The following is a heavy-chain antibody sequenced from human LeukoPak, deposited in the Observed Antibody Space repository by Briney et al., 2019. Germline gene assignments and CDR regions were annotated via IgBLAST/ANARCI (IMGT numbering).Heavy chain of an antibody. Sequence: SETLSLTCTVSGGSLSSGDYYWSWIRQPPGKGLEWIRYIYYSGSTFDNPSLKSRISISIDTSKNQFSLKLSSVTAADTAVYYYARGGLLWFGELLAAFDYWGQGTLVTVSS. V-gene: IGHV4-30-4*01. CDR1: GGSLSSGDYY. J-gene: IGHJ4*02. CDR2: IYYSGST. CDR3: ARGGLLWFGELLAAFDY. D-gene: IGHD3-10*01.